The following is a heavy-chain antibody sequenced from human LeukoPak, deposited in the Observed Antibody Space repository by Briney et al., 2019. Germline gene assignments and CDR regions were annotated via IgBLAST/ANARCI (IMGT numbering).Heavy chain of an antibody. CDR1: GGSISSSSYY. Sequence: PSETLSLTCTVSGGSISSSSYYWGWIRQPPGKGLEWIGSIYYSGSAYYNPSLKSRVTISVDTSKNQFSLKLSSVTAADTAVYYCARDLLDCSGGSCFSWFDPWGQGTLVTVSS. V-gene: IGHV4-39*07. CDR2: IYYSGSA. CDR3: ARDLLDCSGGSCFSWFDP. D-gene: IGHD2-15*01. J-gene: IGHJ5*02.